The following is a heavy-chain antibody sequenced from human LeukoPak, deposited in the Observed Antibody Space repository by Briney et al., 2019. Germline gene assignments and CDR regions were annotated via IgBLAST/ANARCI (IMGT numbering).Heavy chain of an antibody. Sequence: GGSLRLSCAGSGFTVSSSYMSWVRQAPGKGLEWVSVLYSGGSIFYADSVKGRYTISRDISKNMLYLQMNSLRADDTAVYYCARGAISSWYEDWGQGTLVTVSS. CDR2: LYSGGSI. V-gene: IGHV3-66*01. D-gene: IGHD6-13*01. J-gene: IGHJ4*02. CDR3: ARGAISSWYED. CDR1: GFTVSSSY.